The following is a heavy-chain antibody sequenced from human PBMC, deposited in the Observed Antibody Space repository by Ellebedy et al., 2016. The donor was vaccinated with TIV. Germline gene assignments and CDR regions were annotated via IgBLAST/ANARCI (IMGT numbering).Heavy chain of an antibody. J-gene: IGHJ5*02. CDR1: GFTFSNAW. V-gene: IGHV3-15*01. CDR2: IKSKTDGGTT. D-gene: IGHD4-23*01. CDR3: TTAHGGNSPTPFDP. Sequence: PGGSLRLSCAASGFTFSNAWMSWVRQAPGKGLEWVGRIKSKTDGGTTYYAAPVKGRFTISRDDSKNTLYLQMNSLKTEDTAVYYCTTAHGGNSPTPFDPWGQGTLVTVSS.